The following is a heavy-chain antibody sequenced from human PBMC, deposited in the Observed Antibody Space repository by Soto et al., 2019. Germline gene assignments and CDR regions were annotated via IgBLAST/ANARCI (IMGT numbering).Heavy chain of an antibody. Sequence: GGSLRLSCAASGFTFSSYAMSWVRQAPGKGLEWVSAINGSGGRTYYADSVKGRFTISSDNSKNTLYLPMNSLRAEDTAVYYCAKSLRSRPATGAVDYWGQGTLVTVSS. J-gene: IGHJ4*02. D-gene: IGHD6-19*01. CDR1: GFTFSSYA. V-gene: IGHV3-23*01. CDR2: INGSGGRT. CDR3: AKSLRSRPATGAVDY.